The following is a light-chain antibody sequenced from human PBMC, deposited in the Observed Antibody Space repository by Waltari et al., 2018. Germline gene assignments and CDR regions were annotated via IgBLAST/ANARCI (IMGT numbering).Light chain of an antibody. CDR1: QNISNY. V-gene: IGKV1-39*01. CDR2: AAS. J-gene: IGKJ1*01. Sequence: DIQAPQSQSSLSASAGDRVTVTCRLRQNISNYLNWYQQKPGKAPNLLIYAASSLQGGVPSRFSGSGSGRDFTLIISSLQPEDFATYYCQQYYSFTRTFGQGTKVEIK. CDR3: QQYYSFTRT.